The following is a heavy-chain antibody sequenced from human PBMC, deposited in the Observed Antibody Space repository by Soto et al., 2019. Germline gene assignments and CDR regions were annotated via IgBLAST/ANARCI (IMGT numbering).Heavy chain of an antibody. Sequence: GASVKVSCKASGGTFSSYAISWVRQAPGQGLEWMGGIIPIFGTANYAQKFQGRVTITADESTSTAYMELSSLRSEDTAVYYCACGGQLPGGWFDPWGQGILVTVSS. CDR2: IIPIFGTA. D-gene: IGHD2-21*01. CDR3: ACGGQLPGGWFDP. J-gene: IGHJ5*02. V-gene: IGHV1-69*13. CDR1: GGTFSSYA.